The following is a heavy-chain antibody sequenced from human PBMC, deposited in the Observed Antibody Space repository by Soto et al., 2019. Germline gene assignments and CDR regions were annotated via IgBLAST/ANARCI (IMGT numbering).Heavy chain of an antibody. J-gene: IGHJ4*02. CDR2: MYKSGST. V-gene: IGHV4-61*01. CDR3: ARVSSGWYYFDY. D-gene: IGHD6-19*01. Sequence: SETLSLTCTVSGGSVSSVMYYWSWIRQPPGKGLEWIGYMYKSGSTNYNPSLKRRVIISVDTSKNQFSLKLSSVTAADTAVYYCARVSSGWYYFDYWGQGTLVTVSS. CDR1: GGSVSSVMYY.